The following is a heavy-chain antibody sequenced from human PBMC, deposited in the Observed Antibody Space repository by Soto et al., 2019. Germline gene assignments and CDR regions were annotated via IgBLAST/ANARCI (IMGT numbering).Heavy chain of an antibody. CDR1: GFTFSSYA. CDR3: ARIRLRGFHYGYELDY. Sequence: AGSLRLSCAASGFTFSSYAMSWVRQAPGKGLEWVSSITGSGGSTYYADSVKGRFTISRDNSISRDNSKNTLYLQMNSLRAEDTAVYFCARIRLRGFHYGYELDYWGQGTLVTVSS. CDR2: ITGSGGST. V-gene: IGHV3-23*01. D-gene: IGHD5-18*01. J-gene: IGHJ4*02.